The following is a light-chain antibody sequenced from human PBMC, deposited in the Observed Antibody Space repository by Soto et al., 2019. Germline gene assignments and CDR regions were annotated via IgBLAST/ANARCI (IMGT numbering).Light chain of an antibody. Sequence: AIQLTQSPSSLSASVGDRVTITCRASQGISSALAWYQQKPGKAPKLLIYDASSLESGVPSRFSGSGSGTGFTLTISSLQPEDFATYYCQQCNSYPLTFGGGTKVDIK. CDR3: QQCNSYPLT. CDR1: QGISSA. J-gene: IGKJ4*01. V-gene: IGKV1-13*02. CDR2: DAS.